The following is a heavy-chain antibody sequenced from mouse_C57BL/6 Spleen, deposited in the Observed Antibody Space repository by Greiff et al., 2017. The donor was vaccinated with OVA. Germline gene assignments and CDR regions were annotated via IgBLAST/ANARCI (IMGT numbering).Heavy chain of an antibody. J-gene: IGHJ1*03. D-gene: IGHD1-1*01. CDR1: GFTFSDYG. Sequence: EVKLQESGGGLVKPGGSLKLSCAASGFTFSDYGMHWVRQAPEKGLEWVAYISSGSSTIYYADTVQGRFTISRDNAKNTLFLQMTSRRSEDTAMYYCARYYGSSYDWYFDVWGTGTTVTVSS. V-gene: IGHV5-17*01. CDR2: ISSGSSTI. CDR3: ARYYGSSYDWYFDV.